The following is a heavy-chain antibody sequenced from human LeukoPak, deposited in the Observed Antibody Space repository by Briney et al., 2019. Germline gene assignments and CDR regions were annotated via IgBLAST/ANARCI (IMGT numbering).Heavy chain of an antibody. D-gene: IGHD6-19*01. CDR3: ARDGHSSGWSAAFDI. J-gene: IGHJ3*02. CDR1: GSSISSNY. CDR2: IYYSGST. Sequence: SETLSLTCSVSGSSISSNYWSWIRQPPGKGLEWIGYIYYSGSTNDNPSLKSRATISVDTSKNQFSLKLRSVTAADTAVYYCARDGHSSGWSAAFDIWGQGTMVTVS. V-gene: IGHV4-59*01.